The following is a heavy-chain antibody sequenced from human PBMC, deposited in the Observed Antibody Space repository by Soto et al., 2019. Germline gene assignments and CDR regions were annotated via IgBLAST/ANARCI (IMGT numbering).Heavy chain of an antibody. CDR3: ATLVVPAASLGWFDP. V-gene: IGHV4-34*01. CDR2: INHSGST. CDR1: GGSFSGYY. D-gene: IGHD2-2*01. Sequence: QVQLQKWGAGLLKPSETLSLTCAVYGGSFSGYYWSWIRQPPGKGLEWIGEINHSGSTNYNPSLKSRVTISVDTSKNQFSLKLSSVTAADTAVYYCATLVVPAASLGWFDPWGQGTLVTVSS. J-gene: IGHJ5*02.